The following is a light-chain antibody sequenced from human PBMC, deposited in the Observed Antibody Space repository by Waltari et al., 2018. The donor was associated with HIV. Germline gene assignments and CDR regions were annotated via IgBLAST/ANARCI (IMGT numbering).Light chain of an antibody. CDR3: QQYNSFPWT. CDR2: KAS. CDR1: QSISTW. Sequence: DIQMTQSPSILSASVGDTVTITCRASQSISTWLAWYHQKPGKAPNLLIYKASNLETGVPSRFSGSGSGTEFTLNITSLQPDDFATYYCQQYNSFPWTFGQGTQVEMK. J-gene: IGKJ1*01. V-gene: IGKV1-5*03.